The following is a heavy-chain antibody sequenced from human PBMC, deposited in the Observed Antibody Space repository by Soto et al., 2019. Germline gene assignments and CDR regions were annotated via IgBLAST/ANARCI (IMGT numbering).Heavy chain of an antibody. D-gene: IGHD3-22*01. CDR2: IIPTIDSV. V-gene: IGHV1-69*08. CDR1: GGTFTSYT. CDR3: AGEFYDTTGFIDS. J-gene: IGHJ4*02. Sequence: QVQVVQSGAEVKKPGSSVKVSCKASGGTFTSYTINWVRQAPGQGLEWMGKIIPTIDSVNYAQKVQGRVTIIADKTTRTFFMELSRLRSEDTAVYYCAGEFYDTTGFIDSWGQGTLVTVSS.